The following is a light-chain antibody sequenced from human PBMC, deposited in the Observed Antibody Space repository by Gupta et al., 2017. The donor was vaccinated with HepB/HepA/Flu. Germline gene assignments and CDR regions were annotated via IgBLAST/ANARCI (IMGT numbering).Light chain of an antibody. CDR2: TTD. V-gene: IGLV1-44*01. CDR1: SSNIGTNT. Sequence: QAILTQPPSASGAPGQRVTVSCSGTSSNIGTNTVTWYQQVPGAPPKLLICTTDQRPSGVPDRFSGSKSGTSASLAIRGLLSEDEATYFCAAWDDGLSGVIFGGGTKLAVL. J-gene: IGLJ2*01. CDR3: AAWDDGLSGVI.